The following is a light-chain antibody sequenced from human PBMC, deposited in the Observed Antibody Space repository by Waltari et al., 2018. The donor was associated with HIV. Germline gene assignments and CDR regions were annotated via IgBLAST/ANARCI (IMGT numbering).Light chain of an antibody. V-gene: IGKV4-1*01. CDR3: QQYFSTPWT. CDR1: RNSFYRSFNRND. J-gene: IGKJ1*01. CDR2: WAS. Sequence: DIVMTQSPDSLAVSLGGRAPIHCKSSRNSFYRSFNRNDLSWYQQKPGQPPKLVIYWASTREAGVPDRFGGSVSETNFTLTISSLQAEDAAVYYCQQYFSTPWTFGQGTTVEVK.